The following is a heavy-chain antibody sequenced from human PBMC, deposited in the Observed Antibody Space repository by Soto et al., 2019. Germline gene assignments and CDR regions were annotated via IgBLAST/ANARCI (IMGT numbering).Heavy chain of an antibody. V-gene: IGHV3-30*18. CDR2: ISYDGSNK. D-gene: IGHD3-10*01. CDR3: AKASTYYGSGSYYTIDE. CDR1: GFTFNNYG. J-gene: IGHJ4*02. Sequence: GGSLRLSCAASGFTFNNYGMHWVRQAPGKGLEWVAVISYDGSNKYYADSVKGRFTISRDDSRNTQYLQMNRLRAEDTAVYYCAKASTYYGSGSYYTIDEWGQGTPVTVSS.